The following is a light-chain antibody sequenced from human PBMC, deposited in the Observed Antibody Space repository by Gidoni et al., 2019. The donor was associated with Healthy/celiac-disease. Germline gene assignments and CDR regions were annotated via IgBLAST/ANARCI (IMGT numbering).Light chain of an antibody. CDR1: QSSSSY. J-gene: IGKJ1*01. CDR3: QQRYSTPPWT. Sequence: DIQLPQSPSSLSASVGDRVTITCRARQSSSSYLNWYQQKPGKAPKILVYAASSLQSGGPSRFSGSGSGTNFTLTISSMQPEDFATYYCQQRYSTPPWTFXQXTKVEIK. CDR2: AAS. V-gene: IGKV1-39*01.